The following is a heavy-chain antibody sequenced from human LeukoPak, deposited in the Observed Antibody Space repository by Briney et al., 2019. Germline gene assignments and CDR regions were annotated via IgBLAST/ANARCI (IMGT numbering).Heavy chain of an antibody. D-gene: IGHD4-11*01. CDR2: IYHSGST. J-gene: IGHJ6*03. CDR3: ARASWMTTLTPYYYYHMDV. CDR1: GGSISGSTSSY. Sequence: SQTLSLTCSVSGGSISGSTSSYWTWIRRPPGKGLEWIGYIYHSGSTYYNPSLESRPTISVDRSKNQFSLKLSSVTAADTAVYYCARASWMTTLTPYYYYHMDVWGKGTTVTVSS. V-gene: IGHV4-30-2*01.